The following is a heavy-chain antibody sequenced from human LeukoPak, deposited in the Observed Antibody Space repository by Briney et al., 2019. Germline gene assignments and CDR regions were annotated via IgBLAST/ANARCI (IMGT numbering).Heavy chain of an antibody. CDR2: IDPSDSYT. J-gene: IGHJ4*02. D-gene: IGHD1-26*01. Sequence: PGESLKISCKGSGYSFTSYLISWVRQMPGKGLEWMGRIDPSDSYTNYSPSFQGHVTISADKSISTAYLQWSSLKASDTAMYYCARPAEKSGSSYYFDYWGQGTLVTVSS. CDR3: ARPAEKSGSSYYFDY. V-gene: IGHV5-10-1*01. CDR1: GYSFTSYL.